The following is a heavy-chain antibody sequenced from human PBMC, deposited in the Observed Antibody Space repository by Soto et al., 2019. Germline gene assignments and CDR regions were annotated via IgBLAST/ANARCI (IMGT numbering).Heavy chain of an antibody. Sequence: SETLSLTCTVSGGSISSADYYWSWIRQPPGKGLEWIGYIYYSGNTYYNPSLKSRVTISVDTSKNQFSLKLSSVTAADTAVYYCARGRRQLVPYYYYYYGMDVWGQGTTVTSP. D-gene: IGHD6-6*01. CDR2: IYYSGNT. CDR1: GGSISSADYY. CDR3: ARGRRQLVPYYYYYYGMDV. J-gene: IGHJ6*02. V-gene: IGHV4-30-4*01.